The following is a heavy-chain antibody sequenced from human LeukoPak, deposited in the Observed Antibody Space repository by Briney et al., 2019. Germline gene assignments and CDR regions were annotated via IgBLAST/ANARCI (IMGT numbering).Heavy chain of an antibody. CDR1: GFPFSDYW. J-gene: IGHJ4*02. Sequence: GGSLRLSCAASGFPFSDYWMDWVRQAPGKGMEWVANINLDGSEQYYADSVKGRFTISRDNAKNSLYLQMDVLKAEDTAVYYCSRSLDYWGQGAVVSVSS. CDR2: INLDGSEQ. CDR3: SRSLDY. V-gene: IGHV3-7*01.